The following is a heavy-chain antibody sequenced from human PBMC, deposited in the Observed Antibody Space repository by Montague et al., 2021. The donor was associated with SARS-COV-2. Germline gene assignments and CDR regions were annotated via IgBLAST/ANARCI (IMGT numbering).Heavy chain of an antibody. CDR1: GGSFNGYY. CDR2: INHRGSP. Sequence: SETLSLTCAVSGGSFNGYYWGWIHQPPGKGLEWVGEINHRGSPTYNPSLKSRVTISADTSKNQFSLRLTSVTAADTATYFCARGKEDFFMTVVVVTAASYYFDSWDQGALVTVSS. D-gene: IGHD3-22*01. J-gene: IGHJ4*02. V-gene: IGHV4-34*01. CDR3: ARGKEDFFMTVVVVTAASYYFDS.